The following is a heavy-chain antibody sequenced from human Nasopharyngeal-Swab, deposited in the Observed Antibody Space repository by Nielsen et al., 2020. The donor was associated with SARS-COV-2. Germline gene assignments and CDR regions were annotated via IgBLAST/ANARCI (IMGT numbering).Heavy chain of an antibody. D-gene: IGHD2-21*01. V-gene: IGHV3-30*18. CDR2: ISYDGSNK. CDR3: AKSMAYFQLSGTYNLDF. J-gene: IGHJ4*02. Sequence: GESLKISCAASGFTFSNYGMHWVRQAPGKGLEWVAVISYDGSNKYYAESVKGRFTISRDDSKNTVYLQMNSLRPDDTAVYFCAKSMAYFQLSGTYNLDFWGQGTLVTVSS. CDR1: GFTFSNYG.